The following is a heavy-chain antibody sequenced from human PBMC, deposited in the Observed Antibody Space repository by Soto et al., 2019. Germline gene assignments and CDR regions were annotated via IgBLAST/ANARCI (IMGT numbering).Heavy chain of an antibody. Sequence: QVQLVQSGAEVKKPGSSVKVSCKASGGTFSSYAISWVRQAPGQGLEWMGGVIPIYGTANYAQKFQGRVTITSDESTSTAYMELSSLRSEDTAVYYCARDYYNSSGYYRYYFDYWGQGPLVTVSS. CDR1: GGTFSSYA. CDR3: ARDYYNSSGYYRYYFDY. D-gene: IGHD3-22*01. V-gene: IGHV1-69*01. CDR2: VIPIYGTA. J-gene: IGHJ4*02.